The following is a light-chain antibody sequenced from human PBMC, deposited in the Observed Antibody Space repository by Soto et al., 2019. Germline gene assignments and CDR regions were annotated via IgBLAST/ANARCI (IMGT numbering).Light chain of an antibody. V-gene: IGLV2-14*01. CDR2: EVS. CDR3: SSYTSSSTRV. J-gene: IGLJ1*01. CDR1: SSDVGGYNY. Sequence: QSALTQPASVSGSPGQSITISCTGTSSDVGGYNYVSWYQQYPGNAPKLMISEVSNRPSGISNRFSGFKSANTAFLIISGLQAEDEADYYCSSYTSSSTRVFGTGTKVTVL.